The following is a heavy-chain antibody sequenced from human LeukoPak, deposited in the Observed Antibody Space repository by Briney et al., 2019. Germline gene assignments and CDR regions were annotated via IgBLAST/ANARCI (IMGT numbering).Heavy chain of an antibody. Sequence: PGGSLRLSCAASGFTFSSYAMSWVRQSPGKGLEGVSAISGSGGSTYYADSVKGRFTISRDNSKNTPYLQMNSLRAEDTAVYYCAKGFYSGSYGSFDYWGQGTLVTVSS. CDR3: AKGFYSGSYGSFDY. CDR2: ISGSGGST. CDR1: GFTFSSYA. J-gene: IGHJ4*02. V-gene: IGHV3-23*01. D-gene: IGHD1-26*01.